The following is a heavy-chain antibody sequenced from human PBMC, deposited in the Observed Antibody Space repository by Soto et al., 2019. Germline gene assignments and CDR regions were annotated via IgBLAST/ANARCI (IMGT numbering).Heavy chain of an antibody. D-gene: IGHD6-13*01. CDR3: AKGRSREGIDS. CDR2: ISGSGGST. V-gene: IGHV3-23*01. Sequence: GGSLRLSCAASGVTFSSYAMSWVRQSPGKGLEWVSAISGSGGSTYYADSVKGRFTISRDNSKNTLYLQMNSLRAEDTAVYYCAKGRSREGIDSWGHGTLVIVSA. CDR1: GVTFSSYA. J-gene: IGHJ5*01.